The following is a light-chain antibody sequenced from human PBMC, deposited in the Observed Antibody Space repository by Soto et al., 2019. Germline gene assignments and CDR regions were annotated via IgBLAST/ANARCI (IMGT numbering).Light chain of an antibody. Sequence: EIVLTQSPGTLSLSPGERATLSCRASQSVSNYLAWYQQKPGQAPRLLIYGASRRATGIPDRFSGSGSGTDFTLTISRLEPEDFAVYYCQQYCGSPQTFGQGTKVEIK. J-gene: IGKJ1*01. CDR3: QQYCGSPQT. CDR2: GAS. CDR1: QSVSNY. V-gene: IGKV3-20*01.